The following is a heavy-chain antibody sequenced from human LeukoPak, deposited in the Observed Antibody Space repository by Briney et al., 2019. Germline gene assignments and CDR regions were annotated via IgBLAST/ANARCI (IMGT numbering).Heavy chain of an antibody. CDR1: GFTFSTYW. J-gene: IGHJ4*02. V-gene: IGHV3-7*01. D-gene: IGHD2-15*01. CDR3: ARDRGGSYSAIDY. CDR2: IKQDGSVK. Sequence: GGSLRLSCVVSGFTFSTYWMSWVRQAPGKGLECVATIKQDGSVKNYGDSVQGRFTISRDNAKNSLYLQMHSLRVEDTAVYYCARDRGGSYSAIDYWGQGTLVTVSS.